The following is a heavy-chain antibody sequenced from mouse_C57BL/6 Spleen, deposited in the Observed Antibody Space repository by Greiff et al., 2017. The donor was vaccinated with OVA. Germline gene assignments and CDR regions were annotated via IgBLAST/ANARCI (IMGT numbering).Heavy chain of an antibody. J-gene: IGHJ2*01. CDR3: ARHSTGTSFDY. CDR1: GFTFSDYG. Sequence: DVMLVESGGGLVQPGGSLKLSCAASGFTFSDYGMAWVRQAPRKGPEWVAFISNLAYSIYYADTVTGRFTISRENAKNTLYLEMSSLRSEDTAMYYCARHSTGTSFDYWGQGTTLTVSS. V-gene: IGHV5-15*01. D-gene: IGHD4-1*02. CDR2: ISNLAYSI.